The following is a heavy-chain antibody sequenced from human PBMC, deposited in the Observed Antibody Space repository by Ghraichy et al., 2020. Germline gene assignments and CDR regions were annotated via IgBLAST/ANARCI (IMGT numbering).Heavy chain of an antibody. Sequence: SVKVSCKASGGTFRSYAISWVRQAPGQGLEWMGGIIPIFGTANYAQKFQGRVTITADESTSTAYMELSSLRSEDTAVYYCARSRSSSWYGDYYYYGMDVLDRRTTVTVSS. CDR2: IIPIFGTA. CDR1: GGTFRSYA. V-gene: IGHV1-69*13. J-gene: IGHJ6*02. D-gene: IGHD6-13*01. CDR3: ARSRSSSWYGDYYYYGMDV.